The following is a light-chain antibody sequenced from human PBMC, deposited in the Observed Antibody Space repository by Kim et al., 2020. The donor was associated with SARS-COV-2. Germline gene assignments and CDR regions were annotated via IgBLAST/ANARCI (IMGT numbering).Light chain of an antibody. CDR1: GGHSNSF. Sequence: AVELTGTLSGGHSNSFFAWRQQQPGKAPRFLMKVEGSGSYNKGGGVPDRFSGSRSGANRYLIIANLHSKDEADYYCETWDSNIQVFGGGTQLTVL. CDR3: ETWDSNIQV. CDR2: VEGSGSY. J-gene: IGLJ3*02. V-gene: IGLV4-60*03.